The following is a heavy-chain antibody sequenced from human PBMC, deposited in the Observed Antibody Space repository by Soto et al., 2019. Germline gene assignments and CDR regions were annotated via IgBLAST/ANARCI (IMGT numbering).Heavy chain of an antibody. J-gene: IGHJ4*02. CDR3: ARGKSSRYFDY. Sequence: GGSLRLSCAASGFIFSDYWMSWVRQAPGKGLEWVANIKPNGSEKYYVDSVKGRFTISRDNAEDLLYVQMNSLSADDTAVYYCARGKSSRYFDYWGQGALVTVSS. V-gene: IGHV3-7*01. D-gene: IGHD6-13*01. CDR2: IKPNGSEK. CDR1: GFIFSDYW.